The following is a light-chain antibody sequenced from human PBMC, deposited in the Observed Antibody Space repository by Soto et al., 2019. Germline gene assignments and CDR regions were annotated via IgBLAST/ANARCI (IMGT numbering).Light chain of an antibody. J-gene: IGKJ5*01. CDR1: QSVSSI. Sequence: EIVMTQSPATLSVSPGERATLSCRASQSVSSILAWYQQKPGQAPRLLIYDVSNRATGIPARFSGSGSGTDFTLTISSLEPEDFAVYYCQQRSNWPPTFGQGTRLEIK. V-gene: IGKV3-11*01. CDR3: QQRSNWPPT. CDR2: DVS.